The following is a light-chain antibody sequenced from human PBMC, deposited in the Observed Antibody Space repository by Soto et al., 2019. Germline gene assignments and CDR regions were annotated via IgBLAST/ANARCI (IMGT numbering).Light chain of an antibody. Sequence: EFVLTQSPGTLSLSPGERATLSCRASQTVRNNYLAWYQQKPGQAPRLLIYDASSRATGIPDRFSGGGSGTDFTLTISRLEPEDVATYYCQKYNSAPTFGQGTRLEI. CDR3: QKYNSAPT. J-gene: IGKJ5*01. CDR1: QTVRNNY. CDR2: DAS. V-gene: IGKV3-20*01.